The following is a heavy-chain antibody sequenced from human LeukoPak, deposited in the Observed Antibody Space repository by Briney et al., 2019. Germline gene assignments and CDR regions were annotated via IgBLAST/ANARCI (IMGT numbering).Heavy chain of an antibody. CDR2: INSDGSST. J-gene: IGHJ3*02. CDR1: GFTFSSYA. CDR3: ARAFRYCSGGSCYPAAFDI. V-gene: IGHV3-74*01. Sequence: PGRSLRLSCAASGFTFSSYAMHWVRQAPGKGLVWVSRINSDGSSTSYADSVKGRFTISRDNAKNTLYLQMNSLRAEDTAVYYCARAFRYCSGGSCYPAAFDIWGQGTMVTVSS. D-gene: IGHD2-15*01.